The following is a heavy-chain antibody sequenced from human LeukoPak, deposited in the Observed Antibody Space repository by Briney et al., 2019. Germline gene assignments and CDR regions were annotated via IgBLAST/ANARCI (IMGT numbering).Heavy chain of an antibody. D-gene: IGHD2-2*01. CDR2: IIPISGIA. J-gene: IGHJ5*02. V-gene: IGHV1-69*04. Sequence: SVKVSFKASVGTFSSYAISWVRQAPGQGLEWMGRIIPISGIANDAQKLQGRVSINAAKSTSTAYMEPSSLRSEDPAVYYCARGESPLLGLYNWFDPWGQGTLVTVSS. CDR1: VGTFSSYA. CDR3: ARGESPLLGLYNWFDP.